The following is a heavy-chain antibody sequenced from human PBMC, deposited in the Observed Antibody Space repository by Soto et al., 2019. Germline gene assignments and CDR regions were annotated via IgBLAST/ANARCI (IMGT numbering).Heavy chain of an antibody. CDR3: ARVLRFLEPPYYFDY. D-gene: IGHD3-3*01. V-gene: IGHV3-23*01. Sequence: GGSLRLSCAASGFTFSSYAMSWVRQAPGKGLEWVSAISGSGGSTYYADSVKGRFTISRDNSKNTLYLQMNSLRAEDTAVYYCARVLRFLEPPYYFDYWGQGTLVTVSS. CDR1: GFTFSSYA. J-gene: IGHJ4*02. CDR2: ISGSGGST.